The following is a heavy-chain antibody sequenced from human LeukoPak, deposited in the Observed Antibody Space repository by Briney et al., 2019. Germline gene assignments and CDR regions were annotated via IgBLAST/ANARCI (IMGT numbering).Heavy chain of an antibody. V-gene: IGHV3-30*04. CDR2: ISYDGSNK. Sequence: GGSLRLSCAASGFTFSSYAMHWVRQAPGKGLEWVAVISYDGSNKYYADSMKGRFTISRDNSKNTLYLQMNSLRAEDTAVYYCARDYYYDSSGYYYPFDYWGQGTLVTVSS. J-gene: IGHJ4*02. CDR3: ARDYYYDSSGYYYPFDY. D-gene: IGHD3-22*01. CDR1: GFTFSSYA.